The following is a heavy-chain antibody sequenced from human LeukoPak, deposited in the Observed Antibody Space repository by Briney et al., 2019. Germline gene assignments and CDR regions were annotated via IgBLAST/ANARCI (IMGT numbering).Heavy chain of an antibody. Sequence: PGGSLRLSCAASGFTFSSYWMSWVRQAPGKGLEWVANIKQDGSEKYYVGSVKGRFTISRDNAKNSLYLQMNSLRPEDTALYYCVKEGEDLFRGGYYYFDYWGQGTLVTVSS. CDR2: IKQDGSEK. CDR1: GFTFSSYW. V-gene: IGHV3-7*01. CDR3: VKEGEDLFRGGYYYFDY. D-gene: IGHD2-2*03. J-gene: IGHJ4*02.